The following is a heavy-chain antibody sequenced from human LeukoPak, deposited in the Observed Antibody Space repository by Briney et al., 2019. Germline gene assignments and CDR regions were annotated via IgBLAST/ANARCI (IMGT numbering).Heavy chain of an antibody. CDR1: GWPFSGYY. D-gene: IGHD5-18*01. CDR3: AKTNSYGTRAFGY. V-gene: IGHV4-34*01. Sequence: SETLSLTCAVYGWPFSGYYLSWIRQPPGKGLEWIGEINHSGSTNYNPSLKSRVTMSVDTSKNQLSLKLSSVTAADTAVYYCAKTNSYGTRAFGYWGQEILVTVSS. CDR2: INHSGST. J-gene: IGHJ4*02.